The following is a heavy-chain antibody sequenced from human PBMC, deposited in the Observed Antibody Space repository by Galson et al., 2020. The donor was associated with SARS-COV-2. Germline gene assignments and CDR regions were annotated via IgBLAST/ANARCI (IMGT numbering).Heavy chain of an antibody. V-gene: IGHV4-31*03. CDR3: ARDSGMISDYYYYMDV. CDR2: IYYSGST. CDR1: GGSISSGGYY. Sequence: SETLSLTCTVSGGSISSGGYYWSWIRQHPGKGLEWIGYIYYSGSTYYNPSLKSRVTISVDPSKNQFSLKLSSVTAADTAVYYCARDSGMISDYYYYMDVWGKGTTVTVSS. J-gene: IGHJ6*03. D-gene: IGHD3-22*01.